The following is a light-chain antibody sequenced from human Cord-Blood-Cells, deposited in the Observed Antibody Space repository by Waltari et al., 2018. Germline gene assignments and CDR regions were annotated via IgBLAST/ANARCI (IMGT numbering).Light chain of an antibody. CDR1: SSDVGSYNL. CDR3: CSYAGSYSWV. Sequence: QSALTQPASVSGSPGQSITLSCTGTSSDVGSYNLVSWYQQHPDKAPKLMIYDVSKRPSGVPDRCSGSKSGNTAYLTISGLQAEDEADYYCCSYAGSYSWVYGGGTKLTVL. J-gene: IGLJ3*02. V-gene: IGLV2-23*02. CDR2: DVS.